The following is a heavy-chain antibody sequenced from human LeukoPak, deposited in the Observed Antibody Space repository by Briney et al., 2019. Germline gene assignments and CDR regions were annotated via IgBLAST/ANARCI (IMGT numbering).Heavy chain of an antibody. CDR3: ARDQQAHGYSSSWSRGGFDP. CDR1: GGSISSSSYY. Sequence: PSETLSLTCTVSGGSISSSSYYWGWIRQPPGKGLEWIGSIYYSGSTYYNPSLKSRVTISVDTSKNQFSLKLSSVTAADTAVYYCARDQQAHGYSSSWSRGGFDPWGQGTLVTVSS. D-gene: IGHD6-13*01. CDR2: IYYSGST. J-gene: IGHJ5*02. V-gene: IGHV4-39*07.